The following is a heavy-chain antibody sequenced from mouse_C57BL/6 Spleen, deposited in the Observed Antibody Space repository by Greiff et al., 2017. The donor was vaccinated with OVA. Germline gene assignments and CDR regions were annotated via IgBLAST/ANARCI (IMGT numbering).Heavy chain of an antibody. CDR1: GFSLTSYG. D-gene: IGHD1-1*01. V-gene: IGHV2-2*01. CDR2: IWSGGST. J-gene: IGHJ1*03. Sequence: QVQLQQSGPGLVQPSQSLSITCTVSGFSLTSYGVHWVRQSPGKGLEWLGVIWSGGSTDYNAAFISRLSISKDNSKSQVFFKMNSLQADDTAIYDGARDLYGSSHWYFDVWGTGTTVTVSS. CDR3: ARDLYGSSHWYFDV.